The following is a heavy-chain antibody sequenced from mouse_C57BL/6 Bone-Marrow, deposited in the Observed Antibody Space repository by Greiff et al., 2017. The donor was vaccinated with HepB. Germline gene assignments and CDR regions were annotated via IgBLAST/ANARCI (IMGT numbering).Heavy chain of an antibody. D-gene: IGHD1-1*01. Sequence: EVQLQQSGAELVRPGASVKLSCTASGFNIKDYYMHWVKQRPEQGLEWIGRIDPEDGDTEYAPKFQGKATMTADTSSNTAYLQLSSLTSEDTAFYYCTGGSSPDWYFYVWGTGTTVTVSS. V-gene: IGHV14-1*01. CDR1: GFNIKDYY. CDR2: IDPEDGDT. CDR3: TGGSSPDWYFYV. J-gene: IGHJ1*03.